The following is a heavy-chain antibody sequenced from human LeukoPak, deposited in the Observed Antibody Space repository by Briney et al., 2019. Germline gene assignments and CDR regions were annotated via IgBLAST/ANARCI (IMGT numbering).Heavy chain of an antibody. CDR1: GFTVSSNY. V-gene: IGHV3-66*01. D-gene: IGHD3-10*01. Sequence: GGSLRLSCAASGFTVSSNYMSWVRQAPGKGLECVSVIYRGGSIYYADSMKGRFTFSRDNSKNALYLQMNSRRAEDTAVFYCASLKRGGMDVWGQGTTVTVSS. CDR2: IYRGGSI. J-gene: IGHJ6*02. CDR3: ASLKRGGMDV.